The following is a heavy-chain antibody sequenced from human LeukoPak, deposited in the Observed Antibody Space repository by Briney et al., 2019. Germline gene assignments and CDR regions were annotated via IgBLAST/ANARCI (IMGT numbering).Heavy chain of an antibody. Sequence: PSETLSLTCSVSGGSISTYYWSWIRQPPGKGLEWIGFIYYTGNTNYNPSLKSRVTISVDTSKNQFSLELSSVTAADTAVYYCARQRYCSSTSCYGFDYWGQGTLVTVSS. CDR2: IYYTGNT. V-gene: IGHV4-59*01. CDR1: GGSISTYY. J-gene: IGHJ4*02. D-gene: IGHD2-2*01. CDR3: ARQRYCSSTSCYGFDY.